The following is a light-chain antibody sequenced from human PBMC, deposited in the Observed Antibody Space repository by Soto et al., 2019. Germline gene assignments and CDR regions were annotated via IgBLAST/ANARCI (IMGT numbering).Light chain of an antibody. J-gene: IGLJ1*01. CDR3: CSYAGRYTYV. CDR2: DTT. V-gene: IGLV7-46*01. CDR1: TGAVTNGHY. Sequence: QAVVTQEPSLTVSPGGTVTLTCGSSTGAVTNGHYPYWFQQKPGQAPRTLIYDTTNRHSWTPARFSGSLLGGKAALTISGLQTEDEADYYCCSYAGRYTYVFGTGTKVTVL.